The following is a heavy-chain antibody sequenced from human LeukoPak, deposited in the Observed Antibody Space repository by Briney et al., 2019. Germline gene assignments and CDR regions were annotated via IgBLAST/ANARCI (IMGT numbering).Heavy chain of an antibody. CDR3: ARGSSKYFWHPSLGLDY. J-gene: IGHJ4*02. CDR1: GGSFSGYY. D-gene: IGHD4-11*01. V-gene: IGHV4-34*01. Sequence: SETLSLTCAVYGGSFSGYYWSWIRQPPGKGLEWIGEINHSGSTNYNPSLKSRVTISVDTSKNQFSLKLSSVTAADTAVYYCARGSSKYFWHPSLGLDYWGQGTLVTVSS. CDR2: INHSGST.